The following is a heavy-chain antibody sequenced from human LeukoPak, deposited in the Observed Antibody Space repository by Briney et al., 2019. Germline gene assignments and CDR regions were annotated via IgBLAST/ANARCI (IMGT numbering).Heavy chain of an antibody. D-gene: IGHD1-26*01. J-gene: IGHJ4*02. CDR2: ISGSGGST. CDR1: GFTFSSYA. CDR3: ARDRVGSTDY. V-gene: IGHV3-23*01. Sequence: GGSLRLSCAASGFTFSSYAKSWVRQAPGKGLEWVSAISGSGGSTYYADSVKGRFTIPRDNSKNTLYLQMNSLRAEDTAVYYCARDRVGSTDYWGQGTLVTVSS.